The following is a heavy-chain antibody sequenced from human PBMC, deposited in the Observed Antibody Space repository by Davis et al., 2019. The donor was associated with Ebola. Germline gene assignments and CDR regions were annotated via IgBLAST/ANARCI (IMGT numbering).Heavy chain of an antibody. Sequence: SETLSLTCTVSGGSISSGGYYWSWIRQHPGKGLEWIGYIYYSGSTYYNPSLKSRDTISVDTSKNQFSLKLSSVTAADTAVYYCARGPSILGFDYWGQGTLVTVSS. J-gene: IGHJ4*02. CDR1: GGSISSGGYY. CDR2: IYYSGST. CDR3: ARGPSILGFDY. D-gene: IGHD2/OR15-2a*01. V-gene: IGHV4-31*03.